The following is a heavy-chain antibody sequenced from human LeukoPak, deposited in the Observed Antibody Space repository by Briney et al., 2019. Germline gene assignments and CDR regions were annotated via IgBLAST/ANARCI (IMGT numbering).Heavy chain of an antibody. CDR3: AKEGSTTFREDFDC. Sequence: GGSLRLSCAASGFTFNRYGMHWVRQAPGKGLEWVAVASSDGDTTYYADSVKGRFTISKDNSRNTLYLQMNSLGAEDAAVYYCAKEGSTTFREDFDCWGQGTLVTVSS. CDR1: GFTFNRYG. V-gene: IGHV3-30*18. CDR2: ASSDGDTT. D-gene: IGHD3-16*01. J-gene: IGHJ4*02.